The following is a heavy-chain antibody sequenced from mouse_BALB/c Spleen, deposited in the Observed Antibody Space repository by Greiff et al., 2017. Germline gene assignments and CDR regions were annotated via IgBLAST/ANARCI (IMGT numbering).Heavy chain of an antibody. CDR1: GFTFSSFG. CDR3: ARDYDYGVSAY. Sequence: DVQLVESGGGLVQPGGSRKLSCAASGFTFSSFGMHWVRQAPEKGLEWVAYISSGSSTIYYADTVKGRFTISRDNPKNTLFLQMTSLRSEDTAMYYCARDYDYGVSAYWGQGTLVTVSA. J-gene: IGHJ3*01. D-gene: IGHD2-4*01. V-gene: IGHV5-17*02. CDR2: ISSGSSTI.